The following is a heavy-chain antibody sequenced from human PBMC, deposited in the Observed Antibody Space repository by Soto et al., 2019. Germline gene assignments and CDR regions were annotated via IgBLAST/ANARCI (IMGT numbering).Heavy chain of an antibody. CDR1: GFTFSSYS. D-gene: IGHD6-19*01. V-gene: IGHV3-21*01. CDR2: ISSSSSYI. Sequence: EVQLVESGGGLVKPGGSLRLSCAASGFTFSSYSMNWVRQAPGKGLEWVSSISSSSSYIYYADSVKGRFTISRDNAKNSLYLQMNSLRAEDTAVYYCAREESSGLDAFDIWGQGTMVTVSS. J-gene: IGHJ3*02. CDR3: AREESSGLDAFDI.